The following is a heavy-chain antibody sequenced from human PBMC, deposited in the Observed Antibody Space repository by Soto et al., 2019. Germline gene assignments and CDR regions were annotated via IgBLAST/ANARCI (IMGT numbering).Heavy chain of an antibody. CDR1: GGSFSGYS. V-gene: IGHV4-34*01. D-gene: IGHD3-3*01. CDR3: ARRTMGITIFGVVLRYDFDI. Sequence: SETLSLTCAVYGGSFSGYSWNWIRQPPGKGLEWIGEINHSGSTNYNPSLKSRVTISVDMSKNQFSLKLSSVTVADTAVYYCARRTMGITIFGVVLRYDFDISGQGTMVTVSS. J-gene: IGHJ3*02. CDR2: INHSGST.